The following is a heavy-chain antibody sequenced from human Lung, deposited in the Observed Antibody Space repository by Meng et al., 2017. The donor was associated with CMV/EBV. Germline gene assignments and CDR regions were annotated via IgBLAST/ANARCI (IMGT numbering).Heavy chain of an antibody. Sequence: GESLKISCAASGFSFKDFAIHWVRQAPGKGLQWVATISYDGNTQVYADSVKGRFSVSRDNSKKTLDLRMNSLRPEDTALYYCAAFLAGASSTSPANDYWGLGTPVTVPS. CDR3: AAFLAGASSTSPANDY. D-gene: IGHD6-19*01. CDR2: ISYDGNTQ. V-gene: IGHV3-30-3*01. J-gene: IGHJ4*02. CDR1: GFSFKDFA.